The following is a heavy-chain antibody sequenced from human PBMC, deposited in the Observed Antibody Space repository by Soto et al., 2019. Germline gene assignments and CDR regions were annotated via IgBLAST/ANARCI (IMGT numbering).Heavy chain of an antibody. J-gene: IGHJ5*02. CDR3: ATHCSSTSWYNTFDP. V-gene: IGHV4-34*01. CDR1: GGSFSSYY. D-gene: IGHD2-2*02. CDR2: IKHYGST. Sequence: QVQLQQWGAGLLKPSETLSLTCAVYGGSFSSYYWSWIRQPPGKGLEWIGQIKHYGSTDYNPSLTRRFTISLDTPKNHLSLRLSSVTAADTAMYYCATHCSSTSWYNTFDPCGQGTLVTVSS.